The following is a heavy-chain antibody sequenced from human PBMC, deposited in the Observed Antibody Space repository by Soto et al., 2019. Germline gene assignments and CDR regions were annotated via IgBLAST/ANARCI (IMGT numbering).Heavy chain of an antibody. CDR1: GGSISSGDYH. CDR3: RGYCSSTSCYGPYYYYGMGV. D-gene: IGHD2-2*01. Sequence: PSETLSLTCTVSGGSISSGDYHWSWLRQPPGKGLEWIGYIYYSGSTYYNPSLKSRVTISVDTSKNQFSLKLSSVTAADTAVYYCRGYCSSTSCYGPYYYYGMGVWGQGTTVTVSS. J-gene: IGHJ6*02. CDR2: IYYSGST. V-gene: IGHV4-30-4*01.